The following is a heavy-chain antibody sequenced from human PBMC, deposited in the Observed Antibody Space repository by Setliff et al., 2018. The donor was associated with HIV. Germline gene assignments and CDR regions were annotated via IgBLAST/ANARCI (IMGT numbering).Heavy chain of an antibody. CDR3: ARGHLDYNFWDEVLGNWFDP. D-gene: IGHD3-3*01. J-gene: IGHJ5*02. Sequence: ASVKVSCKASGYTFTNYFMHWVRQAPGQGLEWMGGIIPLFGTANYAQKFQGRVAMTADTSTNNVHMYLSSLRSEDTAVYYCARGHLDYNFWDEVLGNWFDPWGQGTLVTVSS. CDR1: GYTFTNYF. V-gene: IGHV1-46*01. CDR2: IIPLFGTA.